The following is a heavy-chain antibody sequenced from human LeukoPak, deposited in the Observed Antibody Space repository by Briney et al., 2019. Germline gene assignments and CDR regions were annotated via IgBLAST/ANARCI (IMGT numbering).Heavy chain of an antibody. CDR2: ISYDGSNK. D-gene: IGHD3-16*01. Sequence: GGSLRLSCAASAFTFGSYGMHWVRQAPGKGLEWVAVISYDGSNKYYADSVKGRFTISRDNSKNTLYLQMNSLRAEDTAVYYCAKDRPDGFGRIMTSPPSYWGQGALVTVSS. V-gene: IGHV3-30*18. CDR1: AFTFGSYG. CDR3: AKDRPDGFGRIMTSPPSY. J-gene: IGHJ4*02.